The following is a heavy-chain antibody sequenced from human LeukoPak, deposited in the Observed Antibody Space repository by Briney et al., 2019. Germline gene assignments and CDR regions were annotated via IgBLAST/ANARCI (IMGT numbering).Heavy chain of an antibody. Sequence: PGGSLRLSCAASGFTFSRYWMHWVRQAPGKGLMWVSRISPDGSTTLYADSVKGRFTISRDNAKNTLYLQMNSLGAEDTAVYYCTTVLSCNRYNLCDYWGQGTLVTVSS. CDR2: ISPDGSTT. J-gene: IGHJ4*02. CDR1: GFTFSRYW. CDR3: TTVLSCNRYNLCDY. D-gene: IGHD2-15*01. V-gene: IGHV3-74*03.